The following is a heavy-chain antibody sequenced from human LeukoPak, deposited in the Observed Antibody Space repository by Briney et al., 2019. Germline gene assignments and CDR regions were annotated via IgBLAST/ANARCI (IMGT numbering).Heavy chain of an antibody. CDR2: IYYSGST. J-gene: IGHJ4*02. D-gene: IGHD6-13*01. CDR3: ARGPYSSPRYLDY. V-gene: IGHV4-59*08. Sequence: SETLSLTCTVSGGSISSYYWSWIRQPPGKGLEWIGYIYYSGSTNYNPSLKSRVTISVDTSKNQFSLKLSSVTAADTAVYYCARGPYSSPRYLDYWGQGTLVTVSS. CDR1: GGSISSYY.